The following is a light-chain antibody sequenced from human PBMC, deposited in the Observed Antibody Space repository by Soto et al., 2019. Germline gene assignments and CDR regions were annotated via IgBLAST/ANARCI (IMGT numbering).Light chain of an antibody. CDR2: GAS. CDR1: QSVSSN. J-gene: IGKJ1*01. V-gene: IGKV3-20*01. Sequence: EIVLTQSPGTLSLSPGERATLPCRASQSVSSNLAWYQQKPGQAPRLLIYGASSRATGIPDRFSGSGSGTDFTLTISRLEPEDFAVYYCQQYGSSAWTFGQGTKVDIK. CDR3: QQYGSSAWT.